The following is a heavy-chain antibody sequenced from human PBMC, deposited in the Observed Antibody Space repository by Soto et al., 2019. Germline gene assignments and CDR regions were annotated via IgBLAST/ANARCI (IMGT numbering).Heavy chain of an antibody. Sequence: SETLSLTCTVSGGSISSGGYYWSWIRQHPGEGLEWIGHIYYSGSTYYNPSLKSRVTISVDTSKNQFSLKLSSVTAADTAVYYCASASHYDILTGYGSYLYYYGMDVWGQGTTVTVSS. CDR2: IYYSGST. CDR3: ASASHYDILTGYGSYLYYYGMDV. V-gene: IGHV4-31*03. J-gene: IGHJ6*02. CDR1: GGSISSGGYY. D-gene: IGHD3-9*01.